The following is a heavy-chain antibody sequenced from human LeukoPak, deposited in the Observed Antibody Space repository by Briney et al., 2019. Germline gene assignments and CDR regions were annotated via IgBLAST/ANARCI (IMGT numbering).Heavy chain of an antibody. CDR2: IYHSGST. CDR1: GGSISSYY. J-gene: IGHJ4*02. Sequence: SETLSLTCTVSGGSISSYYWSWIRQPPGKGLEWIGYIYHSGSTNYNPSLKSRVTISVDAPKNQFSLKLSSVTAPDTAVYYCAKSRLTPWGYYFDSWGQGTLVTVSS. D-gene: IGHD1-26*01. V-gene: IGHV4-4*08. CDR3: AKSRLTPWGYYFDS.